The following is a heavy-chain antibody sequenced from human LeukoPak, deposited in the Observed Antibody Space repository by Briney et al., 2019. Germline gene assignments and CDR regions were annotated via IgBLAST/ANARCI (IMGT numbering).Heavy chain of an antibody. CDR3: ARDSGRYGYYMDV. CDR1: GFTLSSHT. CDR2: TSRSSSEI. Sequence: DPGGSLRLSCAASGFTLSSHTMNWVRQAPGKGLEWVSDTSRSSSEIHYADSVTGRFTISRDNAKNSVYLQMNNLRAEDTAVYYCARDSGRYGYYMDVWGKGTTVTVSS. V-gene: IGHV3-48*01. J-gene: IGHJ6*04. D-gene: IGHD1-26*01.